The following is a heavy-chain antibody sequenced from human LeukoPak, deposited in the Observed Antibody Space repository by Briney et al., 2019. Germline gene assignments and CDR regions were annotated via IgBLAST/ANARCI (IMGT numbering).Heavy chain of an antibody. V-gene: IGHV3-21*01. CDR2: ISSSSSYI. Sequence: GGSLRLSCAASGFTFSSHSMNWVRQAPGKGLEWVSSISSSSSYIYYADSVKGRFTISRDNAKNSLYLQMNSLRAEDTAVYYCARGYYDSSGYCDYWGQGTLVTVSS. CDR1: GFTFSSHS. J-gene: IGHJ4*02. D-gene: IGHD3-22*01. CDR3: ARGYYDSSGYCDY.